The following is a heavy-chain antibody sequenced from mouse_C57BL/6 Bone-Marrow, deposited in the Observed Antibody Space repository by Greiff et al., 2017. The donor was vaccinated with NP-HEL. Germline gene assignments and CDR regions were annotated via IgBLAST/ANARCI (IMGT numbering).Heavy chain of an antibody. D-gene: IGHD1-1*01. CDR3: ARFYYGSSGEYYFDY. CDR2: IHPNSGST. Sequence: QVQLQQPGAELVKPGASVKLSCKASGYTFTSYWMHWVKQRPGQGLEWIGMIHPNSGSTNYNEKFKSKATLTVDKSSSTAYMQLGSLTSEDSAVYFCARFYYGSSGEYYFDYWGQGTTLTVSS. CDR1: GYTFTSYW. J-gene: IGHJ2*01. V-gene: IGHV1-64*01.